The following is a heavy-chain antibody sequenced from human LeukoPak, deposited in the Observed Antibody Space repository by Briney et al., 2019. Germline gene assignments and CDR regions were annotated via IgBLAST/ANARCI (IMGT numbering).Heavy chain of an antibody. CDR1: GFTFSNYE. CDR3: ARDSSGWYYFDY. J-gene: IGHJ4*02. V-gene: IGHV3-48*03. Sequence: PGGSLRLSCAASGFTFSNYEMNWVRQAPGKGLEWVSYISRSSGSSIYYADSVKGRFTISRDNAKNSLYLQMNCLRAEDTAVYYCARDSSGWYYFDYWGQGILVTVSS. D-gene: IGHD6-19*01. CDR2: ISRSSGSSI.